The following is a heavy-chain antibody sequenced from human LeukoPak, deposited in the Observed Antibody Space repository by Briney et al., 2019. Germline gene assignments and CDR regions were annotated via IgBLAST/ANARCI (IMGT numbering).Heavy chain of an antibody. Sequence: GGSLRLSCAASGFTFSSYGMHWVRQAPGKGLEWVAVIWYDGSNKYYADSVKGRFTISRDNSKNTLYLQMNSLRAEDTAVYYCAKDGGDGSGSPNMDVWGKGTTVTVSS. V-gene: IGHV3-33*06. CDR2: IWYDGSNK. CDR1: GFTFSSYG. CDR3: AKDGGDGSGSPNMDV. D-gene: IGHD3-10*01. J-gene: IGHJ6*03.